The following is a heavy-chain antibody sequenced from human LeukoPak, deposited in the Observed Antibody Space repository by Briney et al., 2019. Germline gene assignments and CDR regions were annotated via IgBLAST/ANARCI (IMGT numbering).Heavy chain of an antibody. J-gene: IGHJ4*02. CDR3: ARVYENFVTTWAFDY. Sequence: PSETLSLTCAVSGGSISSYYWGWIRQPPGKGLEWIGYIYYTGYTSYNPSLKSRVTISVDTSKNQFSLNLSSVTAADTAVYYCARVYENFVTTWAFDYWGQGTLVTVSS. D-gene: IGHD4-11*01. CDR1: GGSISSYY. CDR2: IYYTGYT. V-gene: IGHV4-59*01.